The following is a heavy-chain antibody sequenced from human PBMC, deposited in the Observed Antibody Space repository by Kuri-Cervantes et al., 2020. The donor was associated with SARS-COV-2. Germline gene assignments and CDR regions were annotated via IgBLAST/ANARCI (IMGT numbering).Heavy chain of an antibody. CDR2: INPILGIA. J-gene: IGHJ6*02. CDR1: GDTFSSYA. D-gene: IGHD2-2*01. CDR3: ARDIIRGSSNSCYSVCYYYGMDV. V-gene: IGHV1-69*04. Sequence: SVKVSCKASGDTFSSYAISWVRQAPGQGLEWMGRINPILGIANYAQKFQGRVTITADTSTSTAYMELSSLRSEDTAVYYCARDIIRGSSNSCYSVCYYYGMDVWGQGTTVTVSS.